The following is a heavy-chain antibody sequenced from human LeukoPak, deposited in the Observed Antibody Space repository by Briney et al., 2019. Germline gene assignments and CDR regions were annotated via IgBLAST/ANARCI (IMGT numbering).Heavy chain of an antibody. J-gene: IGHJ4*02. Sequence: PSETLSLTCTVSGGSISSYYWSWIRQPPGKGLEWIGYIYYSGGTNYNPSLKSRVTISVDTSKNQFSLKLSSVTAADTAVYYCARGPHYIGSYGRYFDYWGQGTLVTVSS. V-gene: IGHV4-59*01. CDR2: IYYSGGT. D-gene: IGHD1-26*01. CDR3: ARGPHYIGSYGRYFDY. CDR1: GGSISSYY.